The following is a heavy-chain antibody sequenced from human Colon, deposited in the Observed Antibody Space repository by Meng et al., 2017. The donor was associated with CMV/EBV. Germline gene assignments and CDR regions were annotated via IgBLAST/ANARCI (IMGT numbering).Heavy chain of an antibody. CDR1: GFTFSNHA. CDR2: IYAGGRST. V-gene: IGHV3-23*03. CDR3: AKGSLEWLYYGMDV. Sequence: GESLKISCAGSGFTFSNHAMSWVRQAPGKGLEWVSVIYAGGRSTYFADSVKGRFTISRDDSKNTLYLEMNSLRAEDTAVYYCAKGSLEWLYYGMDVRGQGTTVTVSS. D-gene: IGHD3-3*01. J-gene: IGHJ6*02.